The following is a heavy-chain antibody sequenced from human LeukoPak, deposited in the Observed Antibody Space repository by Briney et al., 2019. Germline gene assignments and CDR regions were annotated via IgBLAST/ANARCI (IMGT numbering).Heavy chain of an antibody. J-gene: IGHJ4*02. Sequence: GGSLRLSCAASGFTFSTYGMHWVRQAPGKGLEWVAVIWYDGSNKYYTDSVKGRFTISRDNSKNTLDLQMNSLRAEDTAVYYCARDRMALFDCWGQGTLVAVSS. CDR2: IWYDGSNK. CDR1: GFTFSTYG. CDR3: ARDRMALFDC. D-gene: IGHD5-24*01. V-gene: IGHV3-33*01.